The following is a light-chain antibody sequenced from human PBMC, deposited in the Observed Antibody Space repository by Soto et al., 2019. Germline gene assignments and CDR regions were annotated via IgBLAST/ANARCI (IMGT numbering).Light chain of an antibody. CDR3: QHYGRSPTWT. CDR2: AAS. J-gene: IGKJ1*01. CDR1: QSIISSY. V-gene: IGKV3-20*01. Sequence: EIVLTQSPGTLSLSPGERATLSCRASQSIISSYLAWYQQKPGQAPRLLIYAASSRATGIPDRFSGSGSGTDFTLTISRLEPDDFAVYYCQHYGRSPTWTFGQGTKVEIK.